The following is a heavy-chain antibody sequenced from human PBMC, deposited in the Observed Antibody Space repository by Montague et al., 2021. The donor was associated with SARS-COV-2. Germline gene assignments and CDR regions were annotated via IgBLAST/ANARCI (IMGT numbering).Heavy chain of an antibody. D-gene: IGHD3-16*01. CDR3: VRDGGNWYHFDY. J-gene: IGHJ4*02. Sequence: SETLSLTCSISGVSITSYYWSWVRQPAGKGLEWIGHIYASGSTNYSPSLKSRVRLSIDNPKNQFSPKLESLTAADTAVYYCVRDGGNWYHFDYWGQGALVTVSS. V-gene: IGHV4-4*07. CDR1: GVSITSYY. CDR2: IYASGST.